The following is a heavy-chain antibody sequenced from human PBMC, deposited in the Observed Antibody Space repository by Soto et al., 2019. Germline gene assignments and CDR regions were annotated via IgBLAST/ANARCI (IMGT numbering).Heavy chain of an antibody. V-gene: IGHV1-69*13. CDR1: GGTFSSYA. Sequence: SVKVSCKASGGTFSSYAISWVRQAPGQGLEWMGGIIPIFGTANYAQKFQGRVTITADESTSTAYMELSSLRSEDTAVYYCARDLSPTGTTDYYYYGMDVWGQGTTVTVSS. J-gene: IGHJ6*02. CDR2: IIPIFGTA. CDR3: ARDLSPTGTTDYYYYGMDV. D-gene: IGHD1-7*01.